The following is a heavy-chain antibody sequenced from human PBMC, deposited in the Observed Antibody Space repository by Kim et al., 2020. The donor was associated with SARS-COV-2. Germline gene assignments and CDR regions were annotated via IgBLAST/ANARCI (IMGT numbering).Heavy chain of an antibody. CDR2: IYYSGST. V-gene: IGHV4-39*01. D-gene: IGHD3-10*01. CDR1: GGSISSSSYY. J-gene: IGHJ6*02. CDR3: ARLAGALWFGEFATGLGRSYYGMDV. Sequence: SETLSLTCTVSGGSISSSSYYWGWIRQPPGKGLEWIGSIYYSGSTYYNPSLKSRVTISVDTSKNQFSLKLSSVTAADTAVYYCARLAGALWFGEFATGLGRSYYGMDVWGQGTTVTVSS.